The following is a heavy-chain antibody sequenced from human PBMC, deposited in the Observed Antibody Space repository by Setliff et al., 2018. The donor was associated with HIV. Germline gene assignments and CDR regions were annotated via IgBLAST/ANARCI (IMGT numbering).Heavy chain of an antibody. Sequence: GGSLRLSCAASGFIFNDYWMAWVRQAPGKGLEWVAHINRDGDQKNYVDSVKGRFIISRDNAKNSVYLQMNSLRVEDTAVYYCAKDPCSGGSCYSGQFDYWGQGTLVTVS. V-gene: IGHV3-7*03. CDR3: AKDPCSGGSCYSGQFDY. D-gene: IGHD2-15*01. J-gene: IGHJ4*02. CDR1: GFIFNDYW. CDR2: INRDGDQK.